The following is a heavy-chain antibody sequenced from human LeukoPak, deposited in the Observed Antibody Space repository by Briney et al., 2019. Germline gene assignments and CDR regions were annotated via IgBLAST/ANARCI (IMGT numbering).Heavy chain of an antibody. D-gene: IGHD3-22*01. CDR3: AKVVVISYYFDY. CDR1: GFTFSSYA. J-gene: IGHJ4*02. V-gene: IGHV3-23*01. Sequence: GGSLRLSCAASGFTFSSYARSWVRQAPGKGLEWVSAISGSGGSTYYADSVKGRFTISRDNSKNTLYLQMNSLRAEDTAVYYCAKVVVISYYFDYWGQGTLVTVSS. CDR2: ISGSGGST.